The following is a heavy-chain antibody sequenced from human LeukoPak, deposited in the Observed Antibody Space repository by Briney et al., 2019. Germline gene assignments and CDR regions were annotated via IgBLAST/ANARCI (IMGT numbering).Heavy chain of an antibody. CDR2: IYTSGST. CDR1: GGSVTSGNYY. J-gene: IGHJ5*02. Sequence: PSETLSLTCTVSGGSVTSGNYYWNWIRQPDGKGLEWIGRIYTSGSTNYNPSLKSLVTMSVDTSKTQFSLKLSSVTAADTAVYYCARDCSSTSCPGLGPWGQGTLVTVSS. CDR3: ARDCSSTSCPGLGP. D-gene: IGHD2-2*01. V-gene: IGHV4-61*02.